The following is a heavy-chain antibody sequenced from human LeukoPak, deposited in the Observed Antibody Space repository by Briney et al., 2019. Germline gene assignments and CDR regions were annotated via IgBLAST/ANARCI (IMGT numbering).Heavy chain of an antibody. CDR2: IHPNRGGT. D-gene: IGHD2-2*01. J-gene: IGHJ4*02. Sequence: ASVKLSCKASGYTFTDYYMNWVRQAPGQGLEWMGWIHPNRGGTNYAQKFQGRVTMTRDTSISTAYMELSRLTFDDTAVYYCGRKSASRKTSEFDYWGQGTLVTVSS. V-gene: IGHV1-2*02. CDR3: GRKSASRKTSEFDY. CDR1: GYTFTDYY.